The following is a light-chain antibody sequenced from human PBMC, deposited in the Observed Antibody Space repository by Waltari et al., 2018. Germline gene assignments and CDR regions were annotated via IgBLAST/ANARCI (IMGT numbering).Light chain of an antibody. CDR1: QDISTF. Sequence: DIQMTQSPSSLSASVGDRVTVTCRASQDISTFLNWYQYKPGKPPQLLIFATSTVSSGVPSRFSGSGSRTEFTLTISSLQPEDCAIYYCQQSRTSPRFTFGGGTKVQLK. CDR3: QQSRTSPRFT. CDR2: ATS. J-gene: IGKJ4*01. V-gene: IGKV1-39*01.